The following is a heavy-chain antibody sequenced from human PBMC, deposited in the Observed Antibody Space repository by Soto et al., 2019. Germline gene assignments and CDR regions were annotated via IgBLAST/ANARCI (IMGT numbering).Heavy chain of an antibody. CDR1: GDSVSSNSAA. D-gene: IGHD3-10*01. CDR2: TYYRSKWYN. J-gene: IGHJ3*02. Sequence: QVQLQQSGPGLVKPSQTLSLTCAISGDSVSSNSAAWNWLRQSPSRGLEWLGRTYYRSKWYNDYAPSVKSQITINPDTSRNQFSLQLNSVTPEDTAVYHCARERGVLSEAFDIWGQGTVVTVSS. V-gene: IGHV6-1*01. CDR3: ARERGVLSEAFDI.